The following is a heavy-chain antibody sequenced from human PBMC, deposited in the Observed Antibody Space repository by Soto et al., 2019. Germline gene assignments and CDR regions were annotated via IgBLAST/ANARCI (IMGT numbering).Heavy chain of an antibody. D-gene: IGHD5-12*01. J-gene: IGHJ2*01. Sequence: QVQLVQSGAEVKKPGSSVTVSCKASGGTFSSYTISWVRQAPGQGLEWMGGIIPIFGTANYAQKFQGRVTITADEPTSTAYMELSSLRSEDTAVYYCARGNHRWLQLWYFELWGRGTLVSVSS. CDR3: ARGNHRWLQLWYFEL. CDR1: GGTFSSYT. CDR2: IIPIFGTA. V-gene: IGHV1-69*12.